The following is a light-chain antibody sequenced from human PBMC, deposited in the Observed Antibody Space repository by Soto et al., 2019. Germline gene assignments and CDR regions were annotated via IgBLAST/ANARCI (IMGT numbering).Light chain of an antibody. V-gene: IGKV1-39*01. J-gene: IGKJ5*01. CDR2: GAS. CDR3: HQSYSHVIT. CDR1: QDISDY. Sequence: DIQMTQSPSSLSASVGDRVTITCRASQDISDYLTWYHQRPGNAPKVLVYGASSRPSGVPSRFSGSGAGTDISLTIASLQPEDLGTYYCHQSYSHVITFGQGTRLEI.